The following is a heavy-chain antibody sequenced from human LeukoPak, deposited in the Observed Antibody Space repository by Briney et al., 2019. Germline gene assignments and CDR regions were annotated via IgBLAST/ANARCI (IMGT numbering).Heavy chain of an antibody. V-gene: IGHV4-34*01. CDR3: ARGASYYDYVWGSYRYTDAFDI. CDR1: GGSFSGYY. Sequence: PSETLSLTCAVYGGSFSGYYWSWIRQPPGKGLEWIGEINHSGSTNYNPSLKSRVTISVDTSKNQFSLKLSSVTAADTAVYYCARGASYYDYVWGSYRYTDAFDIWGQGTMVTVSS. D-gene: IGHD3-16*02. J-gene: IGHJ3*02. CDR2: INHSGST.